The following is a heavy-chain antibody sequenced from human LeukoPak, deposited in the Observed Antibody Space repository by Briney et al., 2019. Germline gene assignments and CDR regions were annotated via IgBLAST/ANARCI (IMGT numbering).Heavy chain of an antibody. CDR1: GGTFSSYA. Sequence: GASVKVSCKASGGTFSSYAISWVRQAPGQGLEWMGRIIPILGIANYAQKLQGRVTITADKSTSTAYMELSSLRSEDTAVYYCARAGGAYDSSGYTYWGQGTLVTVSS. D-gene: IGHD3-22*01. CDR2: IIPILGIA. CDR3: ARAGGAYDSSGYTY. V-gene: IGHV1-69*04. J-gene: IGHJ4*02.